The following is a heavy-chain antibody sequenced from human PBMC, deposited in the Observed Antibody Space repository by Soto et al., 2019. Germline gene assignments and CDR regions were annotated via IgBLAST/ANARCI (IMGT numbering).Heavy chain of an antibody. Sequence: ASVKVSCKASGYTFTGYYMHWVRQAPGQGLEWMGWINPNSGGTNYAQKFQGWVTMTRDTSISTAYMELSRLRSDDTAVYYCARARGSGSYCYYCGMDVWGQGTTVTVSS. D-gene: IGHD3-10*01. CDR2: INPNSGGT. V-gene: IGHV1-2*04. CDR3: ARARGSGSYCYYCGMDV. J-gene: IGHJ6*02. CDR1: GYTFTGYY.